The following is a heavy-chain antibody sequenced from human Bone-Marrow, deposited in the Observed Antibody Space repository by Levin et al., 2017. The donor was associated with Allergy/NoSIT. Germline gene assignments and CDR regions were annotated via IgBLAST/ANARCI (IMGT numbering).Heavy chain of an antibody. Sequence: PGGSLRLSCAASGFTFSSYAMSWVRQAPGKGLEWVSAITGGGGSTYYADSVKGRFTISRDNSKNTLYLQMSSLRAEDTAVYYCAATRLVATAPFDYWGQGTLVTVSS. CDR3: AATRLVATAPFDY. J-gene: IGHJ4*02. CDR1: GFTFSSYA. D-gene: IGHD3-16*01. V-gene: IGHV3-23*01. CDR2: ITGGGGST.